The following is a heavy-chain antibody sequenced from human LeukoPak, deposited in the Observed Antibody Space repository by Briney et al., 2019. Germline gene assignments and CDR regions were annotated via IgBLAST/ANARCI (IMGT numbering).Heavy chain of an antibody. D-gene: IGHD2-2*02. CDR2: ISGSGGST. V-gene: IGHV3-23*01. CDR1: GFTFSSYA. CDR3: AKDRRYCSSTSCYTHLYYYYYYMDV. Sequence: LPGGSLRLSCAASGFTFSSYAMSWVRQAPGKGLGWVSAISGSGGSTYYADSVKGRFTISRDNSKNTLYLQMNSLRAEDTAVYYCAKDRRYCSSTSCYTHLYYYYYYMDVWGKGTTVTVSS. J-gene: IGHJ6*03.